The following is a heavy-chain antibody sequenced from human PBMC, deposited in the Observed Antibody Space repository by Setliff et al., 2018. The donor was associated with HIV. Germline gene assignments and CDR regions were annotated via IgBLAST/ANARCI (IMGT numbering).Heavy chain of an antibody. CDR1: GYTFTSYA. J-gene: IGHJ3*02. V-gene: IGHV1-3*01. CDR3: AGDHHTSYSSGWYFRAFDI. CDR2: INAGNGNT. D-gene: IGHD6-19*01. Sequence: ASVKVSCKASGYTFTSYAMHWVRQAPGQRLEWMGWINAGNGNTKYSQKFQGRVTITRDTSASTAYMELSSLRSEDTAVYYCAGDHHTSYSSGWYFRAFDIWGQGTMVTVS.